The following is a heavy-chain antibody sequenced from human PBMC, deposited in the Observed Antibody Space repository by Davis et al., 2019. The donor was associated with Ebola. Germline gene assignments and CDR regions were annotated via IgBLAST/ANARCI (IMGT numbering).Heavy chain of an antibody. V-gene: IGHV3-30*14. D-gene: IGHD3-22*01. CDR3: ARDPSGGYLTLSNRAFDI. Sequence: GESLKISCAASAFSFSHSDMHWLRQAPGKWLEWVAAISFDGSRKHYADSVKGRFTVSRDNSKNTVYLNMNSRRLEDTAVYYCARDPSGGYLTLSNRAFDIWGQGTLVTVSS. CDR1: AFSFSHSD. J-gene: IGHJ4*02. CDR2: ISFDGSRK.